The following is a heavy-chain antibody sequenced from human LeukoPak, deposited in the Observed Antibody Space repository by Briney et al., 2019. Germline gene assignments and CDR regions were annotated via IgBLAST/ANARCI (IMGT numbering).Heavy chain of an antibody. V-gene: IGHV3-48*02. CDR1: GFTFSSYS. CDR2: ISRSSSTI. D-gene: IGHD1-26*01. J-gene: IGHJ3*02. Sequence: GGSLRLSCAASGFTFSSYSMNWVRQAPGKGLEWVSYISRSSSTISYADSVKGRFTISRDNAKNSLYLQMNSLRDEDTAVYYCARDSASRSYRHACDMWGQETMVSVSS. CDR3: ARDSASRSYRHACDM.